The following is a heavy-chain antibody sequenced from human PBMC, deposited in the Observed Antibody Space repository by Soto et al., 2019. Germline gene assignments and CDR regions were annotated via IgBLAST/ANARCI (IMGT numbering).Heavy chain of an antibody. CDR1: GGSISSGGYY. CDR2: IYYSGST. D-gene: IGHD4-4*01. Sequence: QVQLQESGPGLVKPSQTLSLTCTVSGGSISSGGYYWSWIRQHPGKSLEWIGYIYYSGSTYYNPSLKSRVTISVDTSKNQFSLKLSSVTAADTAVYYCAREGVHDYIKMGRGFDPWGQGTLVTVSS. CDR3: AREGVHDYIKMGRGFDP. V-gene: IGHV4-31*03. J-gene: IGHJ5*02.